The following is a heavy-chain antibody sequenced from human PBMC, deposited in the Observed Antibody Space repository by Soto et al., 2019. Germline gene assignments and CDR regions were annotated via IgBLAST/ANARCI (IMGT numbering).Heavy chain of an antibody. J-gene: IGHJ3*02. V-gene: IGHV3-9*01. CDR3: AKGRSASDAFDI. CDR1: GFTFDDYA. Sequence: EVQLVESGGGLVQPGRSLRLSCAASGFTFDDYAMHWVRQAPGKGLEWVSGISWNSGSIGYVDSVKGRFTISRDNAKNSLYLQMNSLRAEDTALYYCAKGRSASDAFDIWGQGTMVTVSS. CDR2: ISWNSGSI.